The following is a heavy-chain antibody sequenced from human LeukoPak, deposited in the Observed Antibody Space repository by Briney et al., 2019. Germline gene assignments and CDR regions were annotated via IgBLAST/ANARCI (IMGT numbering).Heavy chain of an antibody. J-gene: IGHJ4*02. D-gene: IGHD3-10*01. V-gene: IGHV3-7*03. Sequence: PGGSLRLSCAASGFTFSSYWMSWVRHAPGKGLEWVANIKKDGSEKYYVDSVKGRFTISRDNAKNSLYLQMNSLRAEDTAVYYCARFYGSGSYDPPDYFDYWGQGTLVTVSS. CDR1: GFTFSSYW. CDR2: IKKDGSEK. CDR3: ARFYGSGSYDPPDYFDY.